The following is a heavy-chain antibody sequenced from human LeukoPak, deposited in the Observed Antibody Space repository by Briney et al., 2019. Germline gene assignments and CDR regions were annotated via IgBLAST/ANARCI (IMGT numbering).Heavy chain of an antibody. CDR3: ARAGTMVRGVIFFDY. J-gene: IGHJ4*02. CDR1: GYTFTSYG. Sequence: ASVKVSCKASGYTFTSYGIIWVRQAPGQGLEWMGWISAYNGNTNYAQKLQGRATMTTDTSTSTAYMELRSLRSDDTAVYYCARAGTMVRGVIFFDYWGQGTLVTVSS. CDR2: ISAYNGNT. V-gene: IGHV1-18*01. D-gene: IGHD3-10*01.